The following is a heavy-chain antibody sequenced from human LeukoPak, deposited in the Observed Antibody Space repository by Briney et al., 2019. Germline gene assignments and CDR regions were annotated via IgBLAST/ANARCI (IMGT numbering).Heavy chain of an antibody. CDR2: ISWDGGST. V-gene: IGHV3-43D*04. J-gene: IGHJ4*02. D-gene: IGHD3-22*01. CDR3: AKDISSGYYYLDY. Sequence: GGSLRLSCAASGFTFDDYAMHWVRQAPGKGLEWVSLISWDGGSTYYADSVKGRFTIPRDNSKNSLYLQMNSLRAEDTALYYCAKDISSGYYYLDYWGQGTLVTVSS. CDR1: GFTFDDYA.